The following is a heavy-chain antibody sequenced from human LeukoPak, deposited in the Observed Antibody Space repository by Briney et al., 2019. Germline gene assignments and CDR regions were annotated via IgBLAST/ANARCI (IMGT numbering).Heavy chain of an antibody. J-gene: IGHJ3*02. CDR2: ISSTNTYI. D-gene: IGHD3-16*01. CDR1: GFTFSSYG. V-gene: IGHV3-21*01. Sequence: PGRSLRLSCLASGFTFSSYGMHWVRQAPGKGLEWVASISSTNTYIKYADSVKGRFTISRDNTKNSVFLQMNSLTGEDTAVYYCAREGGDAFDIWGQGTMVTVSS. CDR3: AREGGDAFDI.